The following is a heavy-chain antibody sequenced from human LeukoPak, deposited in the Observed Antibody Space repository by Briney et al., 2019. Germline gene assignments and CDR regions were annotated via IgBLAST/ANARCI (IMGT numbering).Heavy chain of an antibody. CDR3: ATGGWLSRDYYYYGMDV. Sequence: ASVKVSCKVSGYTXTELSVHWVRQAPGKGLEWMGGFDPEDGETIYAQKFQGRVTMTEDTSTDTAYMELSSLRSEDTAVYYCATGGWLSRDYYYYGMDVWGQGTTVTVSS. D-gene: IGHD3-22*01. V-gene: IGHV1-24*01. CDR1: GYTXTELS. CDR2: FDPEDGET. J-gene: IGHJ6*02.